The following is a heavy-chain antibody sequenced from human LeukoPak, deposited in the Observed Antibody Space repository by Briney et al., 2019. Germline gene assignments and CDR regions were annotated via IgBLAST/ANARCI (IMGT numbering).Heavy chain of an antibody. Sequence: GGSLRLSCAASGFTFSSYGMHWVRQAPGKGLEWVAVIWYDGSNKYYADSVKGRFTISRDNSKNTLYLQMNSLRAEDTAVYYCARGTTTVVTPSPYFDYWGQGTLVTVSS. CDR1: GFTFSSYG. CDR3: ARGTTTVVTPSPYFDY. D-gene: IGHD4-23*01. V-gene: IGHV3-33*01. J-gene: IGHJ4*02. CDR2: IWYDGSNK.